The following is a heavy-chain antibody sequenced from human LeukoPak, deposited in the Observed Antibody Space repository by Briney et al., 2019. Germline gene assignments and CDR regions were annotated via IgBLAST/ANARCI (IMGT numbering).Heavy chain of an antibody. J-gene: IGHJ4*02. V-gene: IGHV3-7*01. CDR2: IKEDGSEK. D-gene: IGHD6-19*01. CDR3: ARPFGNGWFLRDY. CDR1: GFTISGFF. Sequence: GGSLRLSCAASGFTISGFFMTWVRQAPGKGLEWVANIKEDGSEKYYVDSVRGRFTISRDNAKNSLYLQMNNLRAEDTAVYYCARPFGNGWFLRDYWGRGTLVTVSS.